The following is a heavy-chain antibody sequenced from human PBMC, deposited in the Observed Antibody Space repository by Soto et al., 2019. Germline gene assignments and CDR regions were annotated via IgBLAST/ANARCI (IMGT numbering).Heavy chain of an antibody. D-gene: IGHD2-2*01. Sequence: GGSLRLSCAASRFTFSDYYMNWIRQAPGKGLEWISFISTRSSYTNYADSVKGRFTISRDNAKNSLYLQMSSLRAEDTAVYYCARGRGRYCSGTNCQTLDLDYWGHGILVTVSS. J-gene: IGHJ4*01. CDR2: ISTRSSYT. V-gene: IGHV3-11*05. CDR3: ARGRGRYCSGTNCQTLDLDY. CDR1: RFTFSDYY.